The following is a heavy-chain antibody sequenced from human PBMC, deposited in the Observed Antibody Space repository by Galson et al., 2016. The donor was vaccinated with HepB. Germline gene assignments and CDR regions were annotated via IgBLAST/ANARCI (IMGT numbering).Heavy chain of an antibody. CDR1: GFSLSTSGMC. J-gene: IGHJ6*02. D-gene: IGHD3-10*01. V-gene: IGHV2-70*01. CDR2: ISWDDDK. Sequence: PALVKPTQTLTLTCTFSGFSLSTSGMCVSWIRQPPGKALEWLALISWDDDKYYSTSLKTRLTISKDTSKNQVVLTMTDLDPVDTATYYCARTYVDYGSGSYPYYYFVMDVWGQGTTVTVSS. CDR3: ARTYVDYGSGSYPYYYFVMDV.